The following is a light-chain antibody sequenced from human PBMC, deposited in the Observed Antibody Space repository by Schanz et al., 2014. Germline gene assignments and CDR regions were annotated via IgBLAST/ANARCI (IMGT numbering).Light chain of an antibody. CDR1: QTISSW. J-gene: IGKJ4*01. CDR2: AAS. V-gene: IGKV1-5*01. Sequence: DIQMTQSPSTLSASVGDRVTITCRASQTISSWLAWYQQKPGKATKLLIYAASSLESGVPSRFSGIGSGTEYHLVISSPQPEDFATYSGQQSYSSHALTFGGGTKVEIK. CDR3: QQSYSSHALT.